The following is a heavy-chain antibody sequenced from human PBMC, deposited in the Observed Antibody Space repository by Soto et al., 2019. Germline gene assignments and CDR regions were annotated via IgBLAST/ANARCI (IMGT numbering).Heavy chain of an antibody. D-gene: IGHD3-10*01. J-gene: IGHJ5*02. CDR3: VRHPLFNWFDP. V-gene: IGHV4-59*08. CDR2: IYYSGST. Sequence: PSETLSLTCTVSGASISSFYWSWIRQPPGKGLEWIGYIYYSGSTNYNPSLKSRVTISVDTSKNQFSLKLSSVTAADTAVYYCVRHPLFNWFDPWGQGTLVTVSS. CDR1: GASISSFY.